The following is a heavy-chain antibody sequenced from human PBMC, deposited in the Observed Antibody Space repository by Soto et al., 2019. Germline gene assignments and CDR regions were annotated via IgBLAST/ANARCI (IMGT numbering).Heavy chain of an antibody. J-gene: IGHJ4*02. CDR2: ISAYNGNT. CDR3: AREAAAGTLDY. CDR1: GYTFTSYG. D-gene: IGHD6-13*01. V-gene: IGHV1-18*01. Sequence: ASVKVSCKASGYTFTSYGFSWVRQAPGHGLEWMGWISAYNGNTIYAQKLQGRVTMTTDTSTSTAYMELRSLRSDDTAVYYCAREAAAGTLDYWGQGTLVTVSS.